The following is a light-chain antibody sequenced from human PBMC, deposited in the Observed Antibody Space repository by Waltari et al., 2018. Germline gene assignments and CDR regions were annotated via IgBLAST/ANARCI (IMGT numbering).Light chain of an antibody. CDR3: QQYGSFPGT. CDR2: KAS. CDR1: QSVSSR. Sequence: DIQMAQSPSTLSASVGDRVTITCRASQSVSSRLAWYQQKPGKAPNLLIYKASALETGVPSRLSGSVSATEFTLTVSGLQPDDFATYVGQQYGSFPGTFGQGTKVEIK. V-gene: IGKV1-5*03. J-gene: IGKJ1*01.